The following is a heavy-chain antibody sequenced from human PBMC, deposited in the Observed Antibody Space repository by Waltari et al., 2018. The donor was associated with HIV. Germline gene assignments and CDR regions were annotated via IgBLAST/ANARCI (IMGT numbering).Heavy chain of an antibody. CDR1: GFTFSSYS. V-gene: IGHV3-23*01. CDR3: TKRSTDY. J-gene: IGHJ4*02. Sequence: EVKLLESGGDLVQPGGSLRLSCAASGFTFSSYSMSWVRQAPGKRLHEVSSISDSGGSTYYAESVKGRFAISRDKSNNTLYLQMNSLRVEDTAVYYCTKRSTDYWGQGTLVTVSS. CDR2: ISDSGGST.